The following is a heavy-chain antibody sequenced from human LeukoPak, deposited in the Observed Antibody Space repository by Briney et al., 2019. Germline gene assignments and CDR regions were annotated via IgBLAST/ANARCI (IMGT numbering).Heavy chain of an antibody. CDR3: ARWRASGSYTRGDY. J-gene: IGHJ4*02. CDR1: GYTFTCYD. V-gene: IGHV1-8*01. CDR2: MNPNSGNT. Sequence: ASVKVSCKASGYTFTCYDINWVRQAPGQGLEWMGWMNPNSGNTGYAQKFQGSVTMTRNTSISTAYMELSSLRSEDTAVYYCARWRASGSYTRGDYWGQGTLVTVSS. D-gene: IGHD1-26*01.